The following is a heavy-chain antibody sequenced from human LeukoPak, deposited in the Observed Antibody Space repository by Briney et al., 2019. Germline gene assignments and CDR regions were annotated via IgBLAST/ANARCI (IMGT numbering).Heavy chain of an antibody. J-gene: IGHJ3*02. CDR3: ARDRGRHRDAFDI. Sequence: GGSLRLSCAASGFTFSSYGMHWVRQAPGKGLEWVAVISYDGSNKYYADSVKGRFTISRDNSKNTLYLQMNSLRAEDTAVYYCARDRGRHRDAFDIWGQGTMVTVSS. CDR2: ISYDGSNK. D-gene: IGHD3-16*01. CDR1: GFTFSSYG. V-gene: IGHV3-30*03.